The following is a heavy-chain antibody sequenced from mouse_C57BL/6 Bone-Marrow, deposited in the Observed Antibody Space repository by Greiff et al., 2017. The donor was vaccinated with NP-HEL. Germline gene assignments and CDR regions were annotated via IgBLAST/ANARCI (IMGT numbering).Heavy chain of an antibody. CDR1: GYTFTSYW. Sequence: VQLQQPGTELVKPGASVKLSCKASGYTFTSYWLHWVKQRPGQGLEWIGNINPSHGGTNYNEKFKSQATLTVDKSSSTAYMQLSSLTSEDSAVYYCAGIYYDYDGWYFDVWGTGTTVTVSS. J-gene: IGHJ1*03. CDR3: AGIYYDYDGWYFDV. V-gene: IGHV1-53*01. D-gene: IGHD2-4*01. CDR2: INPSHGGT.